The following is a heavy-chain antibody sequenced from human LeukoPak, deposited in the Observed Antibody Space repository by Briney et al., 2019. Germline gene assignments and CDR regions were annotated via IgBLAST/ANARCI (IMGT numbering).Heavy chain of an antibody. V-gene: IGHV4-39*01. CDR1: GGSISSSSYY. CDR2: IYYSGST. D-gene: IGHD6-6*01. J-gene: IGHJ4*02. Sequence: SETLSLTCTVSGGSISSSSYYWGWIRQPPGTGLEWIGSIYYSGSTYYNPSLKSRVTISVDTSKNQFSLKLSSVTAAGTAVYYCARLSGLRQLVPRFDYWGQGTLVTVSS. CDR3: ARLSGLRQLVPRFDY.